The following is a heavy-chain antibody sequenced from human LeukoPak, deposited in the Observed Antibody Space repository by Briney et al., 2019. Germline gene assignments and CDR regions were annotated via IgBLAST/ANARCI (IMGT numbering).Heavy chain of an antibody. V-gene: IGHV3-48*01. Sequence: GGSLRLSCAASGFSLSNYWMNWVRQAPGKGLEWVSYISSSSSTIYYADSVKGRFTISRDNAKNSLYLQMNSLRAEDTAVYYCARVGYGDYEVFDYWGQGTLVTVSS. CDR2: ISSSSSTI. CDR1: GFSLSNYW. CDR3: ARVGYGDYEVFDY. D-gene: IGHD4-17*01. J-gene: IGHJ4*02.